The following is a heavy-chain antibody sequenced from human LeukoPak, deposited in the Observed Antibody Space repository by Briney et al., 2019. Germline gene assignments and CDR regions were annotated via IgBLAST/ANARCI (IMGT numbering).Heavy chain of an antibody. D-gene: IGHD3-16*01. Sequence: PSETLSLTCTVSGDSISSNYWSWIRQSAGKGLEWIGRIHISGSTNYSPSLKSRVIMSVDMSKNQSSLKVRSVTAADTAVYYCARDVSLSFDIWGQGTMVNV. CDR3: ARDVSLSFDI. CDR1: GDSISSNY. V-gene: IGHV4-4*07. CDR2: IHISGST. J-gene: IGHJ3*02.